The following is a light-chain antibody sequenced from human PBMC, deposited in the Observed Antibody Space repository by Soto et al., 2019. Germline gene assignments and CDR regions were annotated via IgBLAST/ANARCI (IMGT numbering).Light chain of an antibody. J-gene: IGKJ4*01. Sequence: DIQMTQSPSTLSASVGDRVTITCRASQSISSWLAWYQQKPGKAPKLLIYKTSNLESGVPSRFSGSGSGTEFSLTISSLKPDDFATYYCQQYKSFSLTFGGGTKVDIK. V-gene: IGKV1-5*03. CDR1: QSISSW. CDR3: QQYKSFSLT. CDR2: KTS.